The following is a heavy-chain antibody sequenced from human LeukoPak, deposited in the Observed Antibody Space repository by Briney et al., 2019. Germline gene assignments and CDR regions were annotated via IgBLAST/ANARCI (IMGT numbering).Heavy chain of an antibody. Sequence: GGSLRLSCAASGFTYSDYYMSWIRQAPGKGLEWVSYISSSGSTKYYAESVKGRFTISRDNAKNSLFLQMNSLRAEDTAVYYCARVLRYCSGGNCYSGGLGYMDVWGKGTTVTISS. J-gene: IGHJ6*03. V-gene: IGHV3-11*01. D-gene: IGHD2-15*01. CDR2: ISSSGSTK. CDR3: ARVLRYCSGGNCYSGGLGYMDV. CDR1: GFTYSDYY.